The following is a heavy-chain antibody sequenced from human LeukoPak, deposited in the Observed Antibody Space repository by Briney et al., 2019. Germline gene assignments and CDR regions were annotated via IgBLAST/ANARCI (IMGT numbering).Heavy chain of an antibody. D-gene: IGHD4-11*01. Sequence: GGSVRLFCAASGFTFEDYDMLWLRQVAGKGLEWVSIIGRDGTRTYYGDSMKGRFTISRDNSKNSLYLQMNSLRTEDTALYYCVRNIDYWGRGTLVTVSS. V-gene: IGHV3-43*02. CDR2: IGRDGTRT. CDR1: GFTFEDYD. J-gene: IGHJ4*02. CDR3: VRNIDY.